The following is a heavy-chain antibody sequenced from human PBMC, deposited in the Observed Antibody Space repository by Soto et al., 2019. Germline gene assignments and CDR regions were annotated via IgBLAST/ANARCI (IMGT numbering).Heavy chain of an antibody. V-gene: IGHV3-48*02. Sequence: EVQLVESGGGLVQPGGSLRLSCAASGFTFSSYSRNWVRQAPGKGLEWISYISYSSSSIQYADSVKGRFTISRDNAKNSLYLQMSSLRDEDTAVYYCARAGAGTGYWGQGTLVTVAS. CDR2: ISYSSSSI. CDR1: GFTFSSYS. CDR3: ARAGAGTGY. J-gene: IGHJ4*02. D-gene: IGHD3-10*01.